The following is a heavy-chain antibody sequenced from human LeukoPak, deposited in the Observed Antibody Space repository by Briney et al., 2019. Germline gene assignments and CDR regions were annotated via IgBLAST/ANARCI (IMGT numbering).Heavy chain of an antibody. J-gene: IGHJ6*03. V-gene: IGHV1-2*02. CDR2: INPNSGGT. CDR1: GYSFTGYY. CDR3: ARALGGSGSYYNYDYYYMDV. Sequence: ASVKVSCKASGYSFTGYYMHWVRQAPGQGLEWMGWINPNSGGTNYVQNFQGRVTMTRDTSISTAYMELSSLRSEDTAVYYCARALGGSGSYYNYDYYYMDVWGKGTTVTISS. D-gene: IGHD3-10*01.